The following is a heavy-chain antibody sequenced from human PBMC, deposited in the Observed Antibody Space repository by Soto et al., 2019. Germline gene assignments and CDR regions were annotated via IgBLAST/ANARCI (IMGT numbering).Heavy chain of an antibody. D-gene: IGHD6-19*01. CDR2: IYYSGST. J-gene: IGHJ4*02. CDR3: ARGPSEGFSSGWYPVFDY. Sequence: SETLSLTCSVSGGSISNFYWSWIRQPPGKGLEWIGYIYYSGSTNYNPSLKSRVTISVDTSKNQFSLKLSSVTAADTAVYYCARGPSEGFSSGWYPVFDYWGQGILVTVSS. CDR1: GGSISNFY. V-gene: IGHV4-59*01.